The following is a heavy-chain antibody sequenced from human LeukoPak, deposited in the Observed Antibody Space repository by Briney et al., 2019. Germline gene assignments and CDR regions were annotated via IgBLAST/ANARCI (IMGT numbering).Heavy chain of an antibody. D-gene: IGHD6-6*01. CDR2: INPNSGGT. CDR1: GYTFTGYY. Sequence: GASVKVSCKASGYTFTGYYMHWVRQAPGQGLEWMGRINPNSGGTNYAQKFQGRVAMTRDTSISTAYMELSRLRSDDTAVYYCVTSSPYSSSLDYWGQGTLVTVSS. J-gene: IGHJ4*02. CDR3: VTSSPYSSSLDY. V-gene: IGHV1-2*06.